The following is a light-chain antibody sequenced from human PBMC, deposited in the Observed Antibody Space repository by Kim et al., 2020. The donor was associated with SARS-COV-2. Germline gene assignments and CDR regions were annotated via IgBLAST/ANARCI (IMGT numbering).Light chain of an antibody. CDR3: QQYDTWPLT. V-gene: IGKV3-15*01. J-gene: IGKJ4*01. CDR2: ATS. Sequence: EIVMTQSPATLSLSPGERVTLSCRASQGIGSKLAWYQHKPGQAPRLLMYATSTRAADVPPRFSGSGSGTDFTLTISSLQSEDFAVFYCQQYDTWPLTFGGGTKVDIK. CDR1: QGIGSK.